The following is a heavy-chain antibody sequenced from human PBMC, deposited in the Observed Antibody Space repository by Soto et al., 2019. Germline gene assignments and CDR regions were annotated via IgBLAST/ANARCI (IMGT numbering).Heavy chain of an antibody. J-gene: IGHJ5*02. CDR1: GGTFSSYA. V-gene: IGHV1-69*13. CDR2: IIPIFGTA. D-gene: IGHD6-13*01. CDR3: ARTGLRKLGRYNWLDP. Sequence: GASVKVSCKASGGTFSSYAISWVRQAPGQGLEWMGGIIPIFGTANYAQKFQGRVTITADESTSTAYMELSSLRSEDTAVYYCARTGLRKLGRYNWLDPWGQGTLVTVSS.